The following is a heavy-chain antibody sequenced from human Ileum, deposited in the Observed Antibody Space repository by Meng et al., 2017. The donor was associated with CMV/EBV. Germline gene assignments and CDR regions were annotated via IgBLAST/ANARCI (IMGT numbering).Heavy chain of an antibody. D-gene: IGHD3-3*01. CDR3: ARAVGFLEWLTDY. J-gene: IGHJ4*02. CDR1: GGSFSGYY. CDR2: INHSGST. Sequence: SETLSLTCAVYGGSFSGYYWSWIRQPPGKGLEWIGEINHSGSTNYNPSLKSRVTISVDTSKNQFSLKLSSVTAADTAVYYCARAVGFLEWLTDYWGQGTLVTVSS. V-gene: IGHV4-34*01.